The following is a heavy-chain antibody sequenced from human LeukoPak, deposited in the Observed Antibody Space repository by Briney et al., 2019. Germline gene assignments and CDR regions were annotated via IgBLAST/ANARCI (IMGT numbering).Heavy chain of an antibody. CDR2: INHSGST. V-gene: IGHV4-34*01. CDR1: GGSLSGYY. Sequence: SETLSLTCAVYGGSLSGYYWSWIRQPPGKGLEWIGEINHSGSTNYNPSLKSRVTISVDSSKNQFSLKLSSVTAADTAVYYCARGRVEYYDSSGYYNYYYYYYGMDVWGQGTTVTVSS. J-gene: IGHJ6*02. CDR3: ARGRVEYYDSSGYYNYYYYYYGMDV. D-gene: IGHD3-22*01.